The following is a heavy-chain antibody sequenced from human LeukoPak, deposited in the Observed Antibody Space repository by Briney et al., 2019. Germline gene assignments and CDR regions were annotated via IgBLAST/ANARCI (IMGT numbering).Heavy chain of an antibody. CDR1: GGSISPYY. Sequence: PSETLSLTSIVSGGSISPYYWSWIRQPPGKGLEWIGYIYYSGSTNYNPSLKSRVTISVDTSKNQFSLKLSSVTAADTAVYYCARAITNYGYIFDYWGQGTLVTVSS. D-gene: IGHD5-18*01. CDR3: ARAITNYGYIFDY. CDR2: IYYSGST. J-gene: IGHJ4*02. V-gene: IGHV4-59*01.